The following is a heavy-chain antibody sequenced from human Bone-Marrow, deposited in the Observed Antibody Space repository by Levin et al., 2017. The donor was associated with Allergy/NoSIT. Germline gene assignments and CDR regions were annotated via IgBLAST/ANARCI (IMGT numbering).Heavy chain of an antibody. CDR3: ARAVAGALNPFDY. CDR2: ISNSGSTI. D-gene: IGHD6-19*01. Sequence: LSLTCAASEFTFSDSYMNWVRQAPGKGLEWVSYISNSGSTINYADSVKGRFTISRDNAKKSLYLQMNSLRAEDTAVYYCARAVAGALNPFDYWGQGTLVTVSS. V-gene: IGHV3-11*01. J-gene: IGHJ4*02. CDR1: EFTFSDSY.